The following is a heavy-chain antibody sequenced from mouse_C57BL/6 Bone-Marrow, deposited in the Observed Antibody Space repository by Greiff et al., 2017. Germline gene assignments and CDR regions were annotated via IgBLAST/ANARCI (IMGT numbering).Heavy chain of an antibody. CDR2: IDPSDSYT. J-gene: IGHJ4*01. CDR3: ARDDYYGSSNYAMDY. Sequence: QVQLQQPGAELVKPGASVKLSCKASGYTFTSYWMQWVKQRPGQGLAWIGEIDPSDSYTNYNQKFKGKATLTVDTSSSTAYMQLSSLTSEDSAVYYCARDDYYGSSNYAMDYWGQGTSVTVSS. V-gene: IGHV1-50*01. D-gene: IGHD1-1*01. CDR1: GYTFTSYW.